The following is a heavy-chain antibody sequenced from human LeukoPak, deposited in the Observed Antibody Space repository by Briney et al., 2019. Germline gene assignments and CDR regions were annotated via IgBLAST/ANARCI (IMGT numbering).Heavy chain of an antibody. Sequence: GASVKVSCKASGYTFTDYYIYWVQQAPGKGPEWMGRVDPEDGETIYAEKFQDRVTITADTSTDTAYMELSSLRSEDTAVYYCATRPVWNYIDYFDFWGQGTLVTVSS. CDR1: GYTFTDYY. D-gene: IGHD1-7*01. J-gene: IGHJ4*02. CDR3: ATRPVWNYIDYFDF. CDR2: VDPEDGET. V-gene: IGHV1-69-2*01.